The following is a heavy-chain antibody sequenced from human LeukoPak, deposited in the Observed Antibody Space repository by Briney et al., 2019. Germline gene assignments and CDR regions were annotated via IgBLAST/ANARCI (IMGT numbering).Heavy chain of an antibody. V-gene: IGHV3-30*02. D-gene: IGHD5-12*01. CDR2: IGYGGSNK. CDR1: GFTFSSYG. CDR3: AKIPTNDGYDQGT. J-gene: IGHJ5*02. Sequence: GGSLRLSCAASGFTFSSYGMHWVRQAPGKGLEWVAFIGYGGSNKYYADSVKGRFTISRDNSKNTLYLQMNSLRAEDTAVYYCAKIPTNDGYDQGTWGQGTLVTVSS.